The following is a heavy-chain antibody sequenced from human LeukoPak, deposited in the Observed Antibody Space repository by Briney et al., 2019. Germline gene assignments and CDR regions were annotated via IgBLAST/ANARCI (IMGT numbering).Heavy chain of an antibody. CDR1: GFTFSNAW. J-gene: IGHJ4*02. D-gene: IGHD3-22*01. V-gene: IGHV3-15*01. Sequence: GRSLRLSCAASGFTFSNAWMSWARQAPGKGLEWVGRIKSKTDGGTTDFAAPVKGRFTISRDDSKNTLYLQMNSLKTEDTAVYYCTTYYYDSSGPIGYWGQGTLVTVSS. CDR3: TTYYYDSSGPIGY. CDR2: IKSKTDGGTT.